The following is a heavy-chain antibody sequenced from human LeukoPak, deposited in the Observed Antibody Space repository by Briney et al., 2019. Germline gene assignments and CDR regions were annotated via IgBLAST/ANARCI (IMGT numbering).Heavy chain of an antibody. CDR2: IWYDGTNK. D-gene: IGHD3-22*01. CDR1: GFTFSSYG. CDR3: ARDLDSSGYYPDY. V-gene: IGHV3-33*01. Sequence: PGGSLRLSCAASGFTFSSYGMHWVRQAPGKGLEWVAVIWYDGTNKYYANSVKGRFTISRDNSKNTRYLQMNSLRAEDAAVYYCARDLDSSGYYPDYWGQGTLVTVSS. J-gene: IGHJ4*02.